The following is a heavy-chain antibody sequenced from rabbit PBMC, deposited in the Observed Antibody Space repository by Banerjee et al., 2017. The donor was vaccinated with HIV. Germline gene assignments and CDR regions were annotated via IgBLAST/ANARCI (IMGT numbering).Heavy chain of an antibody. D-gene: IGHD8-1*01. CDR3: ARGDYGGSSPYYP. V-gene: IGHV1S45*01. J-gene: IGHJ3*01. Sequence: QEQLEESGGDLVKPEGSLTLTCTASGFSFSDKYVMCWVRQAPGKGLEWIGYIDPVFGSTYYASWVNGRFTISSHNAQNTLYLQLNSLTAADTATYFCARGDYGGSSPYYPWGQGTLVTVS. CDR1: GFSFSDKYV. CDR2: IDPVFGST.